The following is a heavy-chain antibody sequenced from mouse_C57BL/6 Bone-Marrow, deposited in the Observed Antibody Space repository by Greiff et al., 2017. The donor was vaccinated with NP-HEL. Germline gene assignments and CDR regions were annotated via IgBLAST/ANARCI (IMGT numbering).Heavy chain of an antibody. D-gene: IGHD1-1*01. J-gene: IGHJ3*01. Sequence: EVQLQQSGPELVKPGASVKISCKASGYTFTDYYMNWVKQSHGKSLEWIGEINPNNGGTSYNQKFKGKATLTVDKSSSTAYMELRSLTSEDSAVYFCASDYYGSSYAWFAYWGQGTLVTVSA. CDR3: ASDYYGSSYAWFAY. V-gene: IGHV1-26*01. CDR1: GYTFTDYY. CDR2: INPNNGGT.